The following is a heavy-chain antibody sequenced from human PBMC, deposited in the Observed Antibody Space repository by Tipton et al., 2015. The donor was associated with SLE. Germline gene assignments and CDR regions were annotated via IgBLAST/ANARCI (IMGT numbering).Heavy chain of an antibody. V-gene: IGHV4-34*01. J-gene: IGHJ6*03. CDR3: ARGDMVVVPAAGGGYYYYMDV. Sequence: TLSLTCAVYGGSFSGYYWSWIRQPPGKGLEWLGEIYYSGSTYYNPSLQRRVTISVDTSKNQFSLKLSFVTAADTAVYYCARGDMVVVPAAGGGYYYYMDVWGKGTTVTVSS. CDR2: IYYSGST. CDR1: GGSFSGYY. D-gene: IGHD2-2*01.